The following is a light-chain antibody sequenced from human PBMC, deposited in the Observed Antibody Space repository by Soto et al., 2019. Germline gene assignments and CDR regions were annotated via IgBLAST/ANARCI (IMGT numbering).Light chain of an antibody. J-gene: IGKJ5*01. V-gene: IGKV1-16*01. CDR2: AAS. Sequence: DIQMTQSPSSLSPSVGDRVTITCRASQDINNALAWFQQKPGTAPKSLIYAASSLQSGVPSRFSGSGRGTDFTLTISSLQPEDFATYYCQQYESYPITFGQGTRLEV. CDR1: QDINNA. CDR3: QQYESYPIT.